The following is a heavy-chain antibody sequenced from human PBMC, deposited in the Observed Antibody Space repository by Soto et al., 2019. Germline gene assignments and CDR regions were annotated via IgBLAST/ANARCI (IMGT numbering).Heavy chain of an antibody. J-gene: IGHJ4*01. CDR2: IILDGNDK. CDR3: AKGETRDEVPVSAY. D-gene: IGHD6-25*01. Sequence: RDSCGVAEVTSSNSWVSRIIKNTGKGLEWVANIILDGNDKYYVDSVKGRFTISRDNAKNSLYLQMDSLRADDTAVFFCAKGETRDEVPVSAYWCRGTPVTVSS. V-gene: IGHV3-7*01. CDR1: EVTSSNSW.